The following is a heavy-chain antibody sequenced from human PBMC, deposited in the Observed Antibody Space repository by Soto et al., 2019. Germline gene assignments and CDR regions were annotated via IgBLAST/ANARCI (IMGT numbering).Heavy chain of an antibody. D-gene: IGHD5-12*01. CDR3: ATAVSKFDTSGSLPYGVDV. V-gene: IGHV1-58*02. J-gene: IGHJ6*02. CDR2: IVVGNGNT. CDR1: GLTFTSSA. Sequence: QVQLVQSGPEVKKPGTSVKVSCKASGLTFTSSAIQWVRQARGQRLEWIGWIVVGNGNTNYAQKFQKRVTITREMSTSTAYMALSSLRSEHTAVYYCATAVSKFDTSGSLPYGVDVWGRGTTVTV.